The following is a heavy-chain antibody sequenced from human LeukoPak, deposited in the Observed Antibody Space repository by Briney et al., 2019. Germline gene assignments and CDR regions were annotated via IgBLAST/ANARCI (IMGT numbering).Heavy chain of an antibody. CDR1: GFTFSSYS. Sequence: GGSPRLSCAASGFTFSSYSMNWVRQAPGKGLEWLSYISRSSSTIYYADSVKGRFTISRHNAKNPLYLQMNSLRAEDTAIYYFARDIGEEYGDYTGVGYWGQGTLVTVSS. D-gene: IGHD4-17*01. J-gene: IGHJ4*02. V-gene: IGHV3-48*04. CDR3: ARDIGEEYGDYTGVGY. CDR2: ISRSSSTI.